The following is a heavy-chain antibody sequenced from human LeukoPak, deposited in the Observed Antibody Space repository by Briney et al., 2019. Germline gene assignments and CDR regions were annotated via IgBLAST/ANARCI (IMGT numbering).Heavy chain of an antibody. CDR1: GGSFSGYY. Sequence: PSETLSLTRAVYGGSFSGYYWSWIRQPPGKGLEWIGYIYTSGSTNYNPSLKSRVTISVDTSKNQFSLKLSSVTAADTAVYYCARSGDGYNLEPFDYWGQGTLVTVSS. D-gene: IGHD5-24*01. CDR2: IYTSGST. CDR3: ARSGDGYNLEPFDY. J-gene: IGHJ4*02. V-gene: IGHV4-4*09.